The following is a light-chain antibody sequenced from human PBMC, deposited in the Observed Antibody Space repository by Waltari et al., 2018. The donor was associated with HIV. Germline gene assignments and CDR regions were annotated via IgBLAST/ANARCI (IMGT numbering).Light chain of an antibody. CDR1: SSNIERNY. CDR2: KAN. V-gene: IGLV1-47*01. Sequence: QSELTQSPSASGTPGQRITISCSGSSSNIERNYVYWYQQFPGATPKVLIYKANERPSGVPDRISGSKSGTSASLLISGLRSDDEADYYCAVWDESLDGWLFGGGTKLTVL. J-gene: IGLJ3*02. CDR3: AVWDESLDGWL.